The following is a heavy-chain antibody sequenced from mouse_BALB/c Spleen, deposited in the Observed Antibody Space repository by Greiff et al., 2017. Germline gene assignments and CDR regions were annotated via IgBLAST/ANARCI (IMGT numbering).Heavy chain of an antibody. CDR2: INSNGGST. J-gene: IGHJ3*01. Sequence: EVKVEESGGGLVQPGGSLKLSCAASGFTFSSYGMSWVRQTPDKRLELVATINSNGGSTYYPASVKGRFTISRDNAKNTLYLQMSSLKSEDTAMYYCARDPGSFVAWFAYWGQGTLVTVSA. CDR3: ARDPGSFVAWFAY. CDR1: GFTFSSYG. V-gene: IGHV5-6-3*01.